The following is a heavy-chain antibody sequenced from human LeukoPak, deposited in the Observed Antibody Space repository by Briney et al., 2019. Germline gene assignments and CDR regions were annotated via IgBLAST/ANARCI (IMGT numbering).Heavy chain of an antibody. CDR1: GGSISSYY. D-gene: IGHD6-19*01. CDR2: IYTSGST. J-gene: IGHJ4*02. V-gene: IGHV4-4*07. Sequence: SETLSLTCTVSGGSISSYYWSWIRQPAGKGLEWIGRIYTSGSTNYKPSLKSRVTMSVDTSKNPFSLKPSSVTAAATAVYYCASGSGWYGIDYWGQGTLVTVSS. CDR3: ASGSGWYGIDY.